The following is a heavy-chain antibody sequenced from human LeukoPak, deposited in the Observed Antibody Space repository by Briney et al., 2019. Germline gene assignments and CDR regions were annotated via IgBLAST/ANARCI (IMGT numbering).Heavy chain of an antibody. D-gene: IGHD3-3*01. CDR1: GYTFTGYY. J-gene: IGHJ6*03. CDR3: ARESAPSYYNYMDV. CDR2: INPNSGGS. V-gene: IGHV1-2*02. Sequence: ASVKVSCKASGYTFTGYYMHWVRQAPGQGLEWMGWINPNSGGSNYAQKFQGRVTMTRDTSISTAYMELSRLRSDDTAVYYCARESAPSYYNYMDVWGKGTTVTVSS.